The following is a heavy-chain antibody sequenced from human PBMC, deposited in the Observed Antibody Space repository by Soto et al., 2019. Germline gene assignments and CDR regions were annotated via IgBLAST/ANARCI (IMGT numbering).Heavy chain of an antibody. J-gene: IGHJ5*02. D-gene: IGHD6-13*01. Sequence: QVQLVESGGDVVQPGRSLRLSCAASGFTFSSYGMHWVRQAPGKELEWVAVISYDGSNKYYADSVKGRFTISRDNSKNTLYLQMNSLRAEDTAVYYCAKDPRKAAGTLAVAMYNWFDPWGQGTLVTVSS. CDR3: AKDPRKAAGTLAVAMYNWFDP. CDR1: GFTFSSYG. CDR2: ISYDGSNK. V-gene: IGHV3-30*18.